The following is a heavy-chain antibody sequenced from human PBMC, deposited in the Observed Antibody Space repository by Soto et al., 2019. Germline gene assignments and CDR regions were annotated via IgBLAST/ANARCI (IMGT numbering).Heavy chain of an antibody. CDR1: GFIVSPGY. Sequence: DVQLVETGGGWTQPGGSLGLSCAASGFIVSPGYMGWVPQAPGKGLEGVSVLYSDGRTSYADSVKGRFTISRDNSKNTLYLQMNSLSAEDTAVYYCARCSGCYGQCYFDCWGQGTLVTVSS. D-gene: IGHD6-25*01. CDR2: LYSDGRT. V-gene: IGHV3-53*02. CDR3: ARCSGCYGQCYFDC. J-gene: IGHJ4*02.